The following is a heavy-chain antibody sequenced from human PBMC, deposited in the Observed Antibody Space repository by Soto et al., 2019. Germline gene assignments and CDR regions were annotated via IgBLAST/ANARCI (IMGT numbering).Heavy chain of an antibody. CDR3: ARDWSKFSYNYPYYYAMDA. D-gene: IGHD5-18*01. CDR1: GFSVTNSY. Sequence: GGSLRLSCTVSGFSVTNSYINWVRQAPGKGLEWVSILYSSGTTYYADSVRGRFTVSRDDSKNTLFLHVNSLRADDTAVYYCARDWSKFSYNYPYYYAMDAWGQGTTVTVSS. CDR2: LYSSGTT. V-gene: IGHV3-53*01. J-gene: IGHJ6*02.